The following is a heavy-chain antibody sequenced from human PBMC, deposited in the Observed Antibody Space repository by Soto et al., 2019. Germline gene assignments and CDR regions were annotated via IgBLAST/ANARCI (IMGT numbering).Heavy chain of an antibody. V-gene: IGHV1-18*04. J-gene: IGHJ4*02. CDR3: ARRSDSSGRPFDL. Sequence: ASVKVSCKASGYTFTNYGITWVRQAPGRGLEWMGWSSTYNSNTNYAQRFRGRVTMTTDRGTSTGYMELRSLTSEDTAVYFCARRSDSSGRPFDLWGKGNPLTVPS. CDR1: GYTFTNYG. D-gene: IGHD3-22*01. CDR2: SSTYNSNT.